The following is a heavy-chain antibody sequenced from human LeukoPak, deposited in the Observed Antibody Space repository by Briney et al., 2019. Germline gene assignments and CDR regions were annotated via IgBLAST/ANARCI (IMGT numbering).Heavy chain of an antibody. Sequence: GGSLRLSCAASGFTFSSYAMSWVRQAPGKGLEWVSAISGSGGSTYYADSVKGRFTISRDNSKNTLYLQMNSLRAEDTAVYYCAKADRSSTSCYIDYWGQGTLVTVSS. D-gene: IGHD2-2*01. CDR3: AKADRSSTSCYIDY. CDR2: ISGSGGST. CDR1: GFTFSSYA. V-gene: IGHV3-23*01. J-gene: IGHJ4*02.